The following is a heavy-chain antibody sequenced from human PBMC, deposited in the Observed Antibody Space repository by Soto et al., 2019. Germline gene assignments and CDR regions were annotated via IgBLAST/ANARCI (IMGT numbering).Heavy chain of an antibody. CDR2: IYSDGTT. V-gene: IGHV4-4*07. J-gene: IGHJ1*01. CDR3: VSDCGYRSGLFGF. D-gene: IGHD6-25*01. Sequence: PPENLRLTYVGSVGSISGYYWSWIRQPAGKELEWIGRIYSDGTTNYNPSLKGRGTMSVDTSKKQIYLKLTSVTAADTAMYNFVSDCGYRSGLFGFWAQG. CDR1: VGSISGYY.